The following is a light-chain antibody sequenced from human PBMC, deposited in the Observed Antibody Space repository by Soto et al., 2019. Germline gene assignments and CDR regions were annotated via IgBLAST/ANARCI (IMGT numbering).Light chain of an antibody. CDR2: EVS. CDR1: SSDVGGYNY. Sequence: QSALTQPPSASGSPGQSFTISCTGTSSDVGGYNYVSWYQQHPGKAPKLMIYEVSKRPSGVPDRFSGSKSGNTASLTVSGLQAEDEAEYYCSSYAGSNNFVFGTGTKLTVL. CDR3: SSYAGSNNFV. J-gene: IGLJ1*01. V-gene: IGLV2-8*01.